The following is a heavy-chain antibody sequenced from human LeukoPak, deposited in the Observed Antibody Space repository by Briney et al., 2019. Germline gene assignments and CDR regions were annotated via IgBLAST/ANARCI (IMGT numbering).Heavy chain of an antibody. J-gene: IGHJ6*03. CDR1: GDSISSGSYY. Sequence: SQTLSLTCTVSGDSISSGSYYWGWIRQPAGKGLEWIGRIYTRGNTYYNPSLKSRVTISLDTSKNQFSLELSSVTAADAAVYYCARDRYSGTFRYYYYYYMDVWGKGTTVTVSS. CDR3: ARDRYSGTFRYYYYYYMDV. D-gene: IGHD1-26*01. V-gene: IGHV4-61*02. CDR2: IYTRGNT.